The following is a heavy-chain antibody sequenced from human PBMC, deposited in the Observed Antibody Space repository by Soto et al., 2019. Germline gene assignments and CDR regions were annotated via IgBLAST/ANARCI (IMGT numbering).Heavy chain of an antibody. V-gene: IGHV2-5*01. D-gene: IGHD3-10*02. CDR1: GFSLSTSGVG. CDR2: IYWNDDK. Sequence: QITLKESGPTLVKPTQTLTLTCTFSGFSLSTSGVGVGWIRQPPGKALDWLALIYWNDDKRYSPSLKSRLTFTKDTSKNQVVLTMTNMDPADTATYYCARTKDLGYGSCWGTCGNWFDPWGLGTLVTVSS. J-gene: IGHJ5*02. CDR3: ARTKDLGYGSCWGTCGNWFDP.